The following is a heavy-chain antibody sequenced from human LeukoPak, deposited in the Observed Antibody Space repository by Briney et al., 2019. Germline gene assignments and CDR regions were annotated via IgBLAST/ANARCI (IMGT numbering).Heavy chain of an antibody. CDR3: AKSRGSGSNMARGVNFDY. V-gene: IGHV3-23*01. Sequence: GGSPRLSCAASGFTFSDYGMTWVRQAPGKGLEWVSTISDGGSFTYYADSVKGRFTISRDNSKNTLFLQMNTLRAEDTAIYYCAKSRGSGSNMARGVNFDYWGQGTLVTVSS. J-gene: IGHJ4*02. CDR1: GFTFSDYG. D-gene: IGHD3-10*01. CDR2: ISDGGSFT.